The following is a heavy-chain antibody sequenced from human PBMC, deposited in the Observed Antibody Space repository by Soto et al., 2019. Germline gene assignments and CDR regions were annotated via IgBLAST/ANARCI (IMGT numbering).Heavy chain of an antibody. Sequence: QVQLVQSGAEVKKPGSSVKVSCKASGGTFSSYAISWVRQAPGQGLEWMGGIIPIFGTANYAQKCQGRVTITADKSTSTAYMELSSLRSEDTAVYYCARGVRYYDSSGYSVDYWGQGTLVTVSS. V-gene: IGHV1-69*06. CDR3: ARGVRYYDSSGYSVDY. CDR1: GGTFSSYA. D-gene: IGHD3-22*01. CDR2: IIPIFGTA. J-gene: IGHJ4*02.